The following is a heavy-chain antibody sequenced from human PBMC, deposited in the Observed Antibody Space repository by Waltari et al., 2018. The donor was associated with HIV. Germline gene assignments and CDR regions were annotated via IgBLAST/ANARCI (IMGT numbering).Heavy chain of an antibody. Sequence: GQGLEWMGGIIPIFGTANYAQKFQGRVTITADESTSTAYMELSSLRSEDTAVYYCAGESREYYYDRGNWFDPWGQGTLVTVSS. V-gene: IGHV1-69*01. CDR2: IIPIFGTA. J-gene: IGHJ5*02. CDR3: AGESREYYYDRGNWFDP. D-gene: IGHD3-22*01.